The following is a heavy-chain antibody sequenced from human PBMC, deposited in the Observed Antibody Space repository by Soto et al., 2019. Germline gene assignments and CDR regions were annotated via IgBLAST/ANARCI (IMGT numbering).Heavy chain of an antibody. Sequence: GGSLRLSCTASGFTFGDYAMIWVRQAPGKGLEWVGFIRIKAYGGTTEYAASVKGRFTISRDDSKSIACLQMNSLKTEDTAVYYCTRDMGQYDSSGYGTDYWGQGTLVTVSS. CDR1: GFTFGDYA. CDR3: TRDMGQYDSSGYGTDY. V-gene: IGHV3-49*04. D-gene: IGHD3-22*01. CDR2: IRIKAYGGTT. J-gene: IGHJ4*02.